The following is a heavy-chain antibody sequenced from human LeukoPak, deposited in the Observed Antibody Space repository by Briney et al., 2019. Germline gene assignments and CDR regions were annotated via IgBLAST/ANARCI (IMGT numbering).Heavy chain of an antibody. D-gene: IGHD1-7*01. CDR1: GGSFSNYY. Sequence: SETLSLTCAVYGGSFSNYYWSWIRQPPGRGLEWIGEINDSGRTNYNPSLMSRVTVSVDTSKNQFSLRLTSVTATDAAVYYCARRWNYGRNYYIDVWGNGATVSVSS. V-gene: IGHV4-34*01. J-gene: IGHJ6*03. CDR3: ARRWNYGRNYYIDV. CDR2: INDSGRT.